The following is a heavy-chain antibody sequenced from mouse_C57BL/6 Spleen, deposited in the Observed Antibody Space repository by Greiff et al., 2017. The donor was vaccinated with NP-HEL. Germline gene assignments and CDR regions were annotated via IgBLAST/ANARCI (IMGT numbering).Heavy chain of an antibody. J-gene: IGHJ4*01. D-gene: IGHD1-1*01. Sequence: QVHVKQSGAELARPGASVKLSCKASGYTFTSYGISWVKQRTGQGLEWIGEIYPRSGNTYYNEKFKGKATLTADKSSSTAYMELRSLTSEDSAVYFCARPYGSSYVTYYAMDYWGQGTSVTVSS. V-gene: IGHV1-81*01. CDR3: ARPYGSSYVTYYAMDY. CDR1: GYTFTSYG. CDR2: IYPRSGNT.